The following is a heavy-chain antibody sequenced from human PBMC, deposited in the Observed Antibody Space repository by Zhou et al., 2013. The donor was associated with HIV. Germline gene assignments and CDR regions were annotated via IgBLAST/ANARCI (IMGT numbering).Heavy chain of an antibody. D-gene: IGHD3-22*01. CDR3: AKDLQGVVADAFDI. V-gene: IGHV3-23*01. J-gene: IGHJ3*02. CDR1: GFTFSNYA. CDR2: ISGSGGST. Sequence: VQLLESGGGLVQPGGSLRLSCAASGFTFSNYAMTWVRQAPGKGLEWVSGISGSGGSTYYADSVKGRFTLSRDNSKNTLYLEMNSLRAEDTAVYYCAKDLQGVVADAFDIWGQGTMVTVSS.